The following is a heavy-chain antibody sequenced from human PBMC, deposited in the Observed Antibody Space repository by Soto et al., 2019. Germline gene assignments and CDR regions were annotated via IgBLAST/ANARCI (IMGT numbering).Heavy chain of an antibody. V-gene: IGHV4-31*03. CDR3: ARGAAVPHRYYYYYMDV. D-gene: IGHD6-13*01. CDR2: IYYSGST. CDR1: GGSISSGGYY. Sequence: SETLSLTCTVSGGSISSGGYYWSWIRQHPGKGLEWIGYIYYSGSTYYNPSLKSRVTISVDTSKNQFSLKLSSVTAADTAVYYCARGAAVPHRYYYYYMDVWGKGTTVTVSS. J-gene: IGHJ6*03.